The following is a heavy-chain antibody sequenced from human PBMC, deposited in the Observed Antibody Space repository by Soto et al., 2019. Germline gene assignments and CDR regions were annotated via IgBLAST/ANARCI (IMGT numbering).Heavy chain of an antibody. D-gene: IGHD1-20*01. CDR2: VTGGNGDT. V-gene: IGHV1-3*01. J-gene: IGHJ4*02. CDR3: ARDSGISGPSGHLDY. Sequence: XRQAPGQRLEWMGWVTGGNGDTKYSQNFQGRVTITRDTSATTANMELSRLTSEDTAVYYCARDSGISGPSGHLDYWGQGTLVTVSS.